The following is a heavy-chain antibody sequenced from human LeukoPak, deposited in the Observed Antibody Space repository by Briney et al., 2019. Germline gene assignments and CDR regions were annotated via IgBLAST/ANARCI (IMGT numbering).Heavy chain of an antibody. V-gene: IGHV3-23*01. D-gene: IGHD3-9*01. Sequence: PGGSLRLSCAASGFTFSNYAMSWVRQAPGKGLEWGSGITGSGGNTYYADCLKGRFTISRDNSKTTVFMQMNSLRAEDTAVYYCAKWGDYDVLTGYYVSDYWGQGTLVTVSS. CDR1: GFTFSNYA. CDR2: ITGSGGNT. CDR3: AKWGDYDVLTGYYVSDY. J-gene: IGHJ4*02.